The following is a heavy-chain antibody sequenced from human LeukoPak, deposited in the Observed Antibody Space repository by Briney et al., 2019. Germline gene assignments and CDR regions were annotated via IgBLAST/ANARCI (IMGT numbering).Heavy chain of an antibody. CDR1: GFSLSTRGTS. D-gene: IGHD6-13*01. Sequence: SGPTLVNPTQTRTLPCTFSGFSLSTRGTSVSWIRQPPGKALEWLALIDWDDDKYYSTSLKTRLTISKDTSKNQVVLTMTYVDPVDTATYYCARIQYSSSWYLGMDVWGQGTTVTVSS. CDR2: IDWDDDK. V-gene: IGHV2-70*01. CDR3: ARIQYSSSWYLGMDV. J-gene: IGHJ6*02.